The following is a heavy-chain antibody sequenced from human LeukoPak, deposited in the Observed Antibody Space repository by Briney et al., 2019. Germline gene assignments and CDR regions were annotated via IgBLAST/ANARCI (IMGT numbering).Heavy chain of an antibody. V-gene: IGHV4-39*01. D-gene: IGHD3-3*01. CDR1: GGSISSSSYY. CDR2: IYYSGST. Sequence: SETLSLTCTVSGGSISSSSYYWGWIRQPPGKGLEWIGSIYYSGSTYYNPSLKSRVTISVDTSKNQFSLKLSSVTAADTAVYYCARSPGRMLRFLEWAFDYWGQGTPVTVSS. J-gene: IGHJ4*02. CDR3: ARSPGRMLRFLEWAFDY.